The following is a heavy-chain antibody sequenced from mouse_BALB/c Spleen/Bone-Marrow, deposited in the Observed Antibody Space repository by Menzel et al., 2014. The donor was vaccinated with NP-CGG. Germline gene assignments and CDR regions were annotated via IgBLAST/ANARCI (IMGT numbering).Heavy chain of an antibody. CDR3: ARDVGYGNYFVY. CDR1: GFTFSDFY. V-gene: IGHV7-1*02. Sequence: EVQLQQSGGGLVQPGDSLRLSCATSGFTFSDFYMEWVHQPPGKRLEWIAASRNKAKYYTTEYSASVKGRFIVSRDTSQSVLYLQMNALRAEDTAIYYCARDVGYGNYFVYWGQGTLVTVSA. D-gene: IGHD2-10*02. J-gene: IGHJ3*01. CDR2: SRNKAKYYTT.